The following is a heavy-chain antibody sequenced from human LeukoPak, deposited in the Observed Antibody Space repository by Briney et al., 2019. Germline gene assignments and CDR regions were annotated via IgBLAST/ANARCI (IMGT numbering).Heavy chain of an antibody. D-gene: IGHD1-1*01. CDR1: GFTFSSYS. CDR3: ARDGATGVLDH. V-gene: IGHV4-59*12. Sequence: GSLRLSCAASGFTFSSYSMNWIRRFPGRGREWIGYIYYSGNTAYNPSLKSRVTISLDTSENQFSLNLTSVTAADTAVYFCARDGATGVLDHWGQGTLVTVSS. J-gene: IGHJ4*02. CDR2: IYYSGNT.